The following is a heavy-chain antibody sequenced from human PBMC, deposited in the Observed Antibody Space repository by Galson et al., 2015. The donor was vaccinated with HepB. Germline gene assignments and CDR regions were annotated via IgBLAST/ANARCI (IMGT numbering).Heavy chain of an antibody. J-gene: IGHJ6*02. D-gene: IGHD3-22*01. Sequence: SVKVSCKAFGYTFTSYYMHWVRQAPGQGLEWMGIINPSGGSTSYAQKFQGRVTMTRDTSTSTVYMELSSLRSEDTAVYYCASTRTDYYDSSGYFGYGMDAWGQGTTVTVSS. CDR2: INPSGGST. V-gene: IGHV1-46*03. CDR3: ASTRTDYYDSSGYFGYGMDA. CDR1: GYTFTSYY.